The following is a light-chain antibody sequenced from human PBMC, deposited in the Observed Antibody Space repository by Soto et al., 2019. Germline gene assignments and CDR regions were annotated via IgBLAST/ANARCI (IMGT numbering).Light chain of an antibody. Sequence: DIQMTQSHSSLSASVGGRGTITCRATENINKYVSWYQHQPGKAPKLLIYAASSLQTGVSSRFSGSGSGTEFTLTISSLQSEDFAVYYCQQYNSWPRTFGQGTKVDI. CDR1: ENINKY. J-gene: IGKJ1*01. V-gene: IGKV1-17*01. CDR2: AAS. CDR3: QQYNSWPRT.